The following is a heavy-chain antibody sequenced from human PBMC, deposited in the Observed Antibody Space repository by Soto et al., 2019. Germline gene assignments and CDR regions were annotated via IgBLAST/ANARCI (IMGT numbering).Heavy chain of an antibody. Sequence: QVQLQESGPGLVKPSGTLSLTCAVSGGSISSSNWWSWVRQPPGKGLEWIGEIYHSGSTNYNPSLKSRVTISVDKSRNQFSLKLSSVTAADTAVYYCARHGGTVTTSFYFDYWGQGTLVTVSS. CDR2: IYHSGST. CDR3: ARHGGTVTTSFYFDY. CDR1: GGSISSSNW. D-gene: IGHD4-17*01. V-gene: IGHV4-4*02. J-gene: IGHJ4*02.